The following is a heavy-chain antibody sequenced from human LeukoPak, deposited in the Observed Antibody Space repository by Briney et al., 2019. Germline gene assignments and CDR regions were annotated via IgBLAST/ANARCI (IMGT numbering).Heavy chain of an antibody. CDR3: ARVTGRDGYKLVIGYFDY. V-gene: IGHV5-51*01. CDR2: FSPGDSKT. CDR1: GYSFTSYW. Sequence: GESLKISCKGSGYSFTSYWIGWVRQMPGKGLDWMGIFSPGDSKTRYSPSFQGQVTISADKSISTAYLQWSSLKASDTAMYYCARVTGRDGYKLVIGYFDYWGQGTLVTVSS. J-gene: IGHJ4*02. D-gene: IGHD5-24*01.